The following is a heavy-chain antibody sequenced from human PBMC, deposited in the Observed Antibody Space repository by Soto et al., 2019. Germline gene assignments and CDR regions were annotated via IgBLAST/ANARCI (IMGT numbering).Heavy chain of an antibody. J-gene: IGHJ4*02. V-gene: IGHV4-59*01. CDR1: SDSISSYY. Sequence: SETLSLTCTVSSDSISSYYWSWIRQPPRKRLEWIGYISYSGSTDYNPSLKSRVTISGDTSKNQFSLKVSSVTAAGTAVYYCARGTSWQLPFDYWGQGTLVTVSS. CDR2: ISYSGST. D-gene: IGHD6-13*01. CDR3: ARGTSWQLPFDY.